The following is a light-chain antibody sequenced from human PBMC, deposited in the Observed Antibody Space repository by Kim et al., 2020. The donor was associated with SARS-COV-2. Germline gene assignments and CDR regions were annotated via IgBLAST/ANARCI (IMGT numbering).Light chain of an antibody. CDR3: QVWDSSSDHRV. CDR2: YDS. CDR1: NIGSKS. V-gene: IGLV3-21*04. J-gene: IGLJ3*02. Sequence: APGKTAGITCGGNNIGSKSVHRYKQKPGQAPVLVIYYDSDRPSGIPERFSGANSGNTATLTISRVEAGDEADYYCQVWDSSSDHRVFGGGTQLTVL.